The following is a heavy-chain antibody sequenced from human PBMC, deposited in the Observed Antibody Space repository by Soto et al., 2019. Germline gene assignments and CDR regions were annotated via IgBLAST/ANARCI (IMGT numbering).Heavy chain of an antibody. V-gene: IGHV3-48*01. CDR1: GFTFSSYS. J-gene: IGHJ5*02. D-gene: IGHD6-13*01. Sequence: PGGSLRLSWAASGFTFSSYSMSWIRQAPGKGLEWVSYISSSSSTIYYADSVKGRFTISRDNAKNSLYLQMNSLRAEDTAVYYCARHPERIAEIGWFDPWGQGTLVTVSS. CDR3: ARHPERIAEIGWFDP. CDR2: ISSSSSTI.